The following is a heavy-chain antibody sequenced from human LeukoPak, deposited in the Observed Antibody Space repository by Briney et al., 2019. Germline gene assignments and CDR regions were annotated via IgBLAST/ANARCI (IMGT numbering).Heavy chain of an antibody. V-gene: IGHV1-24*01. CDR1: GYTLTELS. D-gene: IGHD1-26*01. Sequence: ASVKVSCKVSGYTLTELSMHWVRQAPGKGLEWMGGFDPEDGETIYAQKFQGRVTMTEDTSTDTAYMELSSLRSEDTAVYYCATSTGGSSFPVNWFDPWGQGTLVTVSS. CDR3: ATSTGGSSFPVNWFDP. J-gene: IGHJ5*02. CDR2: FDPEDGET.